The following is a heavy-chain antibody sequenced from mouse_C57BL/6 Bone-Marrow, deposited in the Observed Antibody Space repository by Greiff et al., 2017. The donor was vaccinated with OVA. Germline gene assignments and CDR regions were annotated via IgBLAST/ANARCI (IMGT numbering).Heavy chain of an antibody. CDR3: ATGSSYDGYFDV. CDR1: GFTFSDYG. D-gene: IGHD1-1*01. CDR2: LSSGSSTI. J-gene: IGHJ1*03. Sequence: EVQLQESGGGLVKPGGSLKLSCAASGFTFSDYGMHWVRQAPEKGLEWVAYLSSGSSTIYYADTVKGRFTISRDNAKNTLFLHMTSLRSEDTAMYYCATGSSYDGYFDVWGTGTTVTVSS. V-gene: IGHV5-17*01.